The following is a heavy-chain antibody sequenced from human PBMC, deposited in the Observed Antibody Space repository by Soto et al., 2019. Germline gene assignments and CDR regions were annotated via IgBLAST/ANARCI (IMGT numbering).Heavy chain of an antibody. V-gene: IGHV4-39*01. CDR3: ASRGGSGWYYFDY. CDR1: GGSISSSSYY. Sequence: SETLSLTCTVSGGSISSSSYYWGWIRQPPGKGLEWIGSIYYSGSTYYNPSLKSRVTISVDTSKNQFSLKLSSVTAADTAVYYCASRGGSGWYYFDYWGQGTLVTVSS. D-gene: IGHD6-19*01. CDR2: IYYSGST. J-gene: IGHJ4*02.